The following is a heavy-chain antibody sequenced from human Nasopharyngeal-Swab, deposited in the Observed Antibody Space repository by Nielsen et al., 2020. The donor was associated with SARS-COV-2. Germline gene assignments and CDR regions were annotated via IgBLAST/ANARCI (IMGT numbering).Heavy chain of an antibody. J-gene: IGHJ3*02. D-gene: IGHD5-12*01. CDR3: ARDLVKYSGYDYWDDAFDI. CDR2: ISSSSSYI. Sequence: GGSLRLSCAASGFTFSSYCMNWVRQAPGKGLEWVFSISSSSSYIYYADSAKGRFTISRDNAKNSLYLQMNSLRAEDTAVYYCARDLVKYSGYDYWDDAFDIWGQGTMVTVSS. V-gene: IGHV3-21*01. CDR1: GFTFSSYC.